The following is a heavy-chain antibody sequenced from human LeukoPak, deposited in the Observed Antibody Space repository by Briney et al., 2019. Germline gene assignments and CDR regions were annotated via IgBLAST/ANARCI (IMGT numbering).Heavy chain of an antibody. D-gene: IGHD2-2*02. CDR2: TYYSGST. J-gene: IGHJ6*03. CDR3: ARGDVVVVPAAILTYYYYMDV. Sequence: SETLSLTSTVSGGSISSYHWSWLRQPPGKGLEGSGYTYYSGSTNYNPSLKSRVTISVDTSKKQFSLKLSSVTAADTAVYYCARGDVVVVPAAILTYYYYMDVWGKGTTVTVSS. V-gene: IGHV4-59*01. CDR1: GGSISSYH.